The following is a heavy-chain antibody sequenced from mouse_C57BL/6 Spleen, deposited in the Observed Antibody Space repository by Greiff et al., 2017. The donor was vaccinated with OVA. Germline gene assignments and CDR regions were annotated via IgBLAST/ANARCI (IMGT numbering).Heavy chain of an antibody. D-gene: IGHD1-1*01. CDR2: IRSKSSNYAT. J-gene: IGHJ4*01. CDR1: GFTFNTYA. V-gene: IGHV10-3*01. Sequence: EVQGVESGGGLVQPKGSLKLSCAASGFTFNTYAMHWVRQAPGKGLEWVARIRSKSSNYATYYADSVKDRFTISRDDSQSMLYLQMNNLKTEDTAMYYCVRLFGLDYGSSPYYAMDYWGQGTSVTVSS. CDR3: VRLFGLDYGSSPYYAMDY.